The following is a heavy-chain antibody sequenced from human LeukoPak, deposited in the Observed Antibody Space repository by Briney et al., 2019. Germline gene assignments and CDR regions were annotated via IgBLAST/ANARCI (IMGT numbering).Heavy chain of an antibody. V-gene: IGHV4-38-2*02. Sequence: SETLSLTCTVSGYSISSGYFWGWIRQPPGKGLEWLGSIYHSGSTYCNPSLKSRVTISVDTSNNQFSLKLSAVTAADTAVYYCASVRRGFGESSKYYSYYYMHVWGNGTTVTIAS. CDR1: GYSISSGYF. J-gene: IGHJ6*03. D-gene: IGHD3-10*01. CDR3: ASVRRGFGESSKYYSYYYMHV. CDR2: IYHSGST.